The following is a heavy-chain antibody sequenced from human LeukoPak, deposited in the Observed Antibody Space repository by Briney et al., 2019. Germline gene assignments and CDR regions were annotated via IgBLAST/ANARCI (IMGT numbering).Heavy chain of an antibody. D-gene: IGHD3-3*01. CDR1: GGSFSGYY. V-gene: IGHV4-34*01. CDR3: ARGIGYYPRGWLDP. Sequence: SETLSLTCAVYGGSFSGYYWSWIRKPPGKGLEWIGEINHSGSTNYNPSLKSRVTISVDTSKNQFSLKLSSVTAADTAVYYCARGIGYYPRGWLDPGARGPLVTAPS. CDR2: INHSGST. J-gene: IGHJ5*02.